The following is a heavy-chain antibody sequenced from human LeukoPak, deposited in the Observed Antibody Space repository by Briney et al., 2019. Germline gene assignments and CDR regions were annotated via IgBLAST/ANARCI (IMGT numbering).Heavy chain of an antibody. V-gene: IGHV4-31*03. CDR1: GGSISSGGYY. CDR2: IDYSGST. CDR3: ARSHIVAVTGFAFDI. Sequence: PSETLSLTCTVSGGSISSGGYYWSWIRQHPGKGLEWTGYIDYSGSTYYNPSLRSRVAISVDTSKNQFSLKLSSVTAADTTVYYCARSHIVAVTGFAFDIWGQGTLVTVSS. D-gene: IGHD2-21*02. J-gene: IGHJ3*02.